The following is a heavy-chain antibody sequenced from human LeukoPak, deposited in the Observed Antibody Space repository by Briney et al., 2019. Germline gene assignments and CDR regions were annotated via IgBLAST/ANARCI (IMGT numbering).Heavy chain of an antibody. V-gene: IGHV1-69*04. CDR2: IIPILGIA. J-gene: IGHJ4*02. D-gene: IGHD3-22*01. Sequence: ASVKVSCKASGGTFSSYAISWVRQAPGQWLEWMGRIIPILGIANYAQKFQGRVTITADKSTSTAYMELSSLRSEDTAVYYCASRHYYDSSGVDYWGQGTLVTVSS. CDR1: GGTFSSYA. CDR3: ASRHYYDSSGVDY.